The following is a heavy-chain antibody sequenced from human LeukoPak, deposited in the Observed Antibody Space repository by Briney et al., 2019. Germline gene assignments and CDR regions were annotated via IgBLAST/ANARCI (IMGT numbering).Heavy chain of an antibody. CDR2: IYYSGST. V-gene: IGHV4-39*07. CDR1: GGSISSSSYY. Sequence: SETLSLTCTVSGGSISSSSYYWGWIRQPPGMGLEWIGSIYYSGSTYYNPSLKSRVTISVDTSKNQFSLKLSSVTAADTAVYYCARDYYDSSGYYWVYWGQGTLVTVSS. CDR3: ARDYYDSSGYYWVY. J-gene: IGHJ4*02. D-gene: IGHD3-22*01.